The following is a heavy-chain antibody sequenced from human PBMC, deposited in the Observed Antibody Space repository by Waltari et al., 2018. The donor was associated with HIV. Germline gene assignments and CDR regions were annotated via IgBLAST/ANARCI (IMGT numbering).Heavy chain of an antibody. CDR1: GFPFSSYG. CDR2: ISYDGSNK. D-gene: IGHD3-3*01. J-gene: IGHJ6*02. CDR3: AKDARFLDLDYYYGMDV. V-gene: IGHV3-30*18. Sequence: QVQLVESGGGVVQPGRSLRPSCAASGFPFSSYGMHWVRQAPGKGLEWVAVISYDGSNKYYADSVKGRFTISRDNSKNTLYLQMNSLRAEDTAVYYCAKDARFLDLDYYYGMDVWGQGTTVTVSS.